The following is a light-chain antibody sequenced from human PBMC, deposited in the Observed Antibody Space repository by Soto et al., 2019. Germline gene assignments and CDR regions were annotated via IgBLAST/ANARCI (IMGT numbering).Light chain of an antibody. V-gene: IGKV3-15*01. CDR1: QSVSSN. CDR2: GAS. Sequence: EIVMTQSPATLSVSPGERATLSCRASQSVSSNLAWYQQKPGQAPRLLIYGASTRATGIPARFSGSGSGTEFTLTISSLQAEDFAVYYWQQYNNWPQTFGQGTKVEI. J-gene: IGKJ1*01. CDR3: QQYNNWPQT.